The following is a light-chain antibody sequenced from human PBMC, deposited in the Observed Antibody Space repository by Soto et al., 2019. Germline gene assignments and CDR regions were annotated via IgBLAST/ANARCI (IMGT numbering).Light chain of an antibody. J-gene: IGKJ1*01. CDR1: QDIKSY. CDR2: ATS. Sequence: DTQMTQSPSSLSAAIGDKVTISCRATQDIKSYLAWYQQKPGTAPRLLIYATSTLQSGVPSRFSGSGYGTDFTLTISGLQPEDVAIYYCQKYNSAPWSFAQGTKVEIK. CDR3: QKYNSAPWS. V-gene: IGKV1-27*01.